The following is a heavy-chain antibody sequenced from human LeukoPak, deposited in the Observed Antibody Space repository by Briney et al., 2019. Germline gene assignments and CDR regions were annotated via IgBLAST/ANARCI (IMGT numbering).Heavy chain of an antibody. V-gene: IGHV4-61*08. CDR1: GGSISSGDYY. CDR3: ARDVSHNWFDP. CDR2: IYYSGST. Sequence: SETLSLTCTVSGGSISSGDYYWSWIRQPPGKGLEWIGYIYYSGSTNYNPSLKSRVTISVDTSKNQFSLKLSSVTAADTAVYYCARDVSHNWFDPWGQGTLVTVSS. J-gene: IGHJ5*02.